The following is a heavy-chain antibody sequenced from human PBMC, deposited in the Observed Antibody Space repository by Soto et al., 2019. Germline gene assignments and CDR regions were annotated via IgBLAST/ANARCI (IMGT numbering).Heavy chain of an antibody. CDR1: GYTFTSYG. J-gene: IGHJ6*02. CDR3: ARDELLWFGESTGSGPYYYGMDV. D-gene: IGHD3-10*01. CDR2: ISAYNGNT. Sequence: QVQLVQSGAEVKKPGASVKVSCKASGYTFTSYGISWVRQAPGQGLEWMGWISAYNGNTNYAQKLQGRVTMTTDTSTSTDYMELRSLRSDDTAVYYCARDELLWFGESTGSGPYYYGMDVWGQGTTVTVSS. V-gene: IGHV1-18*01.